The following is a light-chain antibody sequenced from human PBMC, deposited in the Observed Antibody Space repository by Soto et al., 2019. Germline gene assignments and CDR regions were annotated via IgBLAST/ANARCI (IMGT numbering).Light chain of an antibody. V-gene: IGLV2-11*01. Sequence: QSALTQPRSVSGSPGQSVTISCTGTSSDVGGYNYVSWYQQHPGKAPKLMIYDVSKRPSGVPDRFSGSKSGNTASLTISGLQAEYEADYYCCSSAGTYTSVFGGGTKLDVL. CDR1: SSDVGGYNY. CDR3: CSSAGTYTSV. J-gene: IGLJ3*02. CDR2: DVS.